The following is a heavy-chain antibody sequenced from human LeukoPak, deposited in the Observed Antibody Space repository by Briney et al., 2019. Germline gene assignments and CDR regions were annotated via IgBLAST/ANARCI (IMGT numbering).Heavy chain of an antibody. CDR3: ARTAGEWFGEFIPNWFDP. D-gene: IGHD3-10*01. CDR1: GFTFSSYW. Sequence: PGGSLRLSCAASGFTFSSYWMHWVRQAPGKGLVWVSRIDTDGTRTYYADSVKGRFTISRDNAKNSLYLQMNSLRAEDTAVYYCARTAGEWFGEFIPNWFDPWGQGTLVTVSS. V-gene: IGHV3-74*01. CDR2: IDTDGTRT. J-gene: IGHJ5*02.